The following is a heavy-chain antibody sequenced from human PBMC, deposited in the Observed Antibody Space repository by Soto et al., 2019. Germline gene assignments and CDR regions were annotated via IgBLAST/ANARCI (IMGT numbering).Heavy chain of an antibody. CDR2: IYYSGST. D-gene: IGHD5-18*01. V-gene: IGHV4-59*01. Sequence: SETLSLTCTVSGGSISSYYWSWIRQPPGKGLEWIGYIYYSGSTNYNPSLKSRVTISVDTSKNQFSLKLSSVTAADTAVYYCARNAARGYSYGPTPNWFDPWGQGTLVTVSS. J-gene: IGHJ5*02. CDR3: ARNAARGYSYGPTPNWFDP. CDR1: GGSISSYY.